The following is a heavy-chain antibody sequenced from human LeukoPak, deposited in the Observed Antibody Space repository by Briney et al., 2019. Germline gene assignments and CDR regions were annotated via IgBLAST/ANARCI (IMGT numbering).Heavy chain of an antibody. D-gene: IGHD5-18*01. Sequence: ASVKVSCKASGYTFTTHSINWLRQAPGQGLEWMGWITTNTGNPTYAQGFTGRFVFSLDTSVSTAYLQISSLKAEDTAVYYCAREGGIQLWFSRNYYYYYMDVWGKGTTVTVSS. CDR1: GYTFTTHS. CDR2: ITTNTGNP. V-gene: IGHV7-4-1*02. CDR3: AREGGIQLWFSRNYYYYYMDV. J-gene: IGHJ6*03.